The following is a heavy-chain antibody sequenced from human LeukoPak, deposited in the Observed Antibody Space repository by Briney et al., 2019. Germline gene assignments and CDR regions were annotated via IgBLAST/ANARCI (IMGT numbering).Heavy chain of an antibody. Sequence: GGSLRLSCAASGFTFSSYAMSWVRQAPGKGLEWVSAISGSGGSTYYADSVKGGFTISRDNSKNTLYLQMNSLRAEDTAVYYCAKDPSNNWGHLNAFDIWGQGTMVTVSS. V-gene: IGHV3-23*01. CDR3: AKDPSNNWGHLNAFDI. CDR2: ISGSGGST. CDR1: GFTFSSYA. D-gene: IGHD7-27*01. J-gene: IGHJ3*02.